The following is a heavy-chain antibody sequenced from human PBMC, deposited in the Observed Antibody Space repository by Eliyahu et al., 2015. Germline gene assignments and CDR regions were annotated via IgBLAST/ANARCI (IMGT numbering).Heavy chain of an antibody. CDR1: GYSLSTYW. CDR3: ATGAMAGAPLGCDY. V-gene: IGHV5-51*01. CDR2: VDLSDSEA. D-gene: IGHD5-18*01. Sequence: EVQLVQSGAEVRKPGXSLKXXCKVSGYSLSTYWIAWVRQMPGKGLEWMGIVDLSDSEARYSPSFRGQVTISSDKSTSSAYLQWSRLKASDTAIYYCATGAMAGAPLGCDYWGQGTLVTVSS. J-gene: IGHJ4*02.